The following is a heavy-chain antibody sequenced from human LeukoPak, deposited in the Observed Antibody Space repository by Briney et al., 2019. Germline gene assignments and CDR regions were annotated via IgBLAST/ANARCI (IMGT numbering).Heavy chain of an antibody. CDR1: GLTFGNYA. D-gene: IGHD4-17*01. V-gene: IGHV3-23*01. CDR2: ITDSGRKT. CDR3: AKITKATTPNY. J-gene: IGHJ4*02. Sequence: GGSLRLSCAASGLTFGNYAMNWVRQASGKGLEWVSGITDSGRKTYYADSVKGRFSNSRDNSKNTVYLQMSDLRAEDTAVYYCAKITKATTPNYWGQGTLVTVSS.